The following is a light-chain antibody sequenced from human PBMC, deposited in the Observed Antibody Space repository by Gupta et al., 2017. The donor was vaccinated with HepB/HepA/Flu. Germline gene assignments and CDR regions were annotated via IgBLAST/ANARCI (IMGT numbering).Light chain of an antibody. CDR2: GAS. J-gene: IGKJ1*01. CDR3: LHYIYWPRT. V-gene: IGKV3-15*01. Sequence: EIVMTQSPGTLSLSPGERATLSCWASQSVSNNLAWYQQKPGQAPRLLIYGASTRATGIPDRFSGSGSGTEFTLTISSLQSEDFAVYYCLHYIYWPRTFGLGTKVEI. CDR1: QSVSNN.